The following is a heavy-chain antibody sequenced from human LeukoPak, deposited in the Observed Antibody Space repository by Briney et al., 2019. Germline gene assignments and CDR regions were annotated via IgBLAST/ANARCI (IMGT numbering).Heavy chain of an antibody. CDR3: ARDTSTVTHWYFDL. Sequence: SVKVSCKASGGTFSSYAISWVRQAPVQGLEWMGGIIPIFGTANYAQKFQGRVTITADKSTSTAYMELSSLRSEDTAVYYCARDTSTVTHWYFDLWGRGTLVTVSS. CDR1: GGTFSSYA. D-gene: IGHD4-17*01. V-gene: IGHV1-69*06. J-gene: IGHJ2*01. CDR2: IIPIFGTA.